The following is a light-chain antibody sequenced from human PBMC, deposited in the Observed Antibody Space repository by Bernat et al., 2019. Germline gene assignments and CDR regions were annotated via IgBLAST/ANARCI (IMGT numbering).Light chain of an antibody. Sequence: QSALTQPPSASGSPGQSVTIPCTGTSSDVGGYNYVSWYQQHSGKAPKLMIYEVTKRPSGVPDRFSGSKSGNTASLTVSGLQAEDEADYYCSSYAGSTNFYVFGTGTKVTVL. CDR1: SSDVGGYNY. CDR3: SSYAGSTNFYV. CDR2: EVT. V-gene: IGLV2-8*01. J-gene: IGLJ1*01.